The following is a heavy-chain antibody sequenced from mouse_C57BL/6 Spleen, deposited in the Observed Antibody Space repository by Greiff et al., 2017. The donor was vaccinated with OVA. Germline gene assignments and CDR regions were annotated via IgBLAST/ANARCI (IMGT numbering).Heavy chain of an antibody. CDR2: IYPGSGST. J-gene: IGHJ4*01. CDR3: ARDDCFLYAMDY. Sequence: QVQLQQPGAELVKPGASVQLSCKASGYTFTSYWITWVKQRPGQGLEWIGDIYPGSGSTNYNEKFKSKATLTVDTSSSTAYMQRSSLTSEDSAVYYCARDDCFLYAMDYWGQGTSVTVSS. V-gene: IGHV1-55*01. D-gene: IGHD2-3*01. CDR1: GYTFTSYW.